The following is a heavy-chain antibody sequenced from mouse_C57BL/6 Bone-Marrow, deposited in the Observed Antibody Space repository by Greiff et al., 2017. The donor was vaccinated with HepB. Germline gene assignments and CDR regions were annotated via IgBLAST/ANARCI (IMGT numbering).Heavy chain of an antibody. D-gene: IGHD1-1*01. CDR2: ISSGSSTI. J-gene: IGHJ4*01. CDR1: GFTFSDYG. Sequence: EVKLVESGGGLVKPGGSLKLSCAASGFTFSDYGMHWVRQAPEKGLEWVAYISSGSSTIYYEDTVKGRFTISKDNAKNTLFLQMTSLRAEETAIYYCALTGVATKYAMDYWGQGTSVTVSS. V-gene: IGHV5-17*01. CDR3: ALTGVATKYAMDY.